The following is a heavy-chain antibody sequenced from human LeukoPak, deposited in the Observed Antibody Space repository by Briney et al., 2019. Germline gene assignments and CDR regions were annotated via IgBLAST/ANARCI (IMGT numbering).Heavy chain of an antibody. D-gene: IGHD2-15*01. CDR2: SSAYNENT. J-gene: IGHJ5*02. CDR1: GYTLSRYG. V-gene: IGHV1-18*01. CDR3: ARASCSGGSCYVPS. Sequence: ASVKVSCKASGYTLSRYGISWVRQAPGQGLEWMGWSSAYNENTNSALKVQGRVTMTTDTSTSTAYMELRSLRSDDTAVYYCARASCSGGSCYVPSWGQGTLVTASS.